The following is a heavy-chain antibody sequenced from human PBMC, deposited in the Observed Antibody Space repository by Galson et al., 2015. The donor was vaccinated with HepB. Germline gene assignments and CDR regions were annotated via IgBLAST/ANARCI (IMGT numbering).Heavy chain of an antibody. CDR1: GGSISSGGHY. CDR3: ARGAAMVKFQH. CDR2: IYYSGST. D-gene: IGHD5-18*01. V-gene: IGHV4-31*03. Sequence: TLSLTCTVSGGSISSGGHYWSWIRQHPGKGLEWIGYIYYSGSTYYNPSLKSRVTISVDTSKNQFSLKLSSVTAADTAVYYCARGAAMVKFQHWGQGTLVTVSS. J-gene: IGHJ1*01.